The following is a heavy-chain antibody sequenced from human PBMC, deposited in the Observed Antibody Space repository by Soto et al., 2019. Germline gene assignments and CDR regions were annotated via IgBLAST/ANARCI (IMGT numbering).Heavy chain of an antibody. V-gene: IGHV1-18*01. D-gene: IGHD4-17*01. CDR2: ISAYNGNT. CDR1: GYTFTSYG. CDR3: ASVQPDYGDYFLHY. Sequence: ASVKVSCKASGYTFTSYGISWVRQAPGQGLEWMGWISAYNGNTNYAQKLQGRVTMTTDTSTSTAYMELRSLRSDDTAVYYCASVQPDYGDYFLHYWGQGTLATVSS. J-gene: IGHJ4*02.